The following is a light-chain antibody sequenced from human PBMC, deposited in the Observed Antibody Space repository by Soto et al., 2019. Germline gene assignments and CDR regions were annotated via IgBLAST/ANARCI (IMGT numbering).Light chain of an antibody. CDR1: SSDVGGYNY. CDR3: SSYTGSNTPVV. Sequence: QSALTQPASVSGSPGQSITISCPGTSSDVGGYNYVSWYRQHPGKAPNLIIFDVSNRPSGVSNRFSGSKSGNSASLTISGLQAEDEADYYCSSYTGSNTPVVFGGGTKLTVL. CDR2: DVS. J-gene: IGLJ2*01. V-gene: IGLV2-14*01.